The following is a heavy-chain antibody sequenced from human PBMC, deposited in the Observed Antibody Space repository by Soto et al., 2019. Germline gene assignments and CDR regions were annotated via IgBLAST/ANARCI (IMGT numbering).Heavy chain of an antibody. CDR3: EKFSPLGRVDRLMEDYDLYGREV. Sequence: GWSLRLSCAASGFTFSSYGMHWVRQAPGKGLEWAAVISYDGSNKYYADSVKGRFTISRDNSKNTLYLQMNSLRAEDTAVYYCEKFSPLGRVDRLMEDYDLYGREVWGQGTTVTVAS. D-gene: IGHD3-10*01. CDR2: ISYDGSNK. V-gene: IGHV3-30*18. J-gene: IGHJ6*02. CDR1: GFTFSSYG.